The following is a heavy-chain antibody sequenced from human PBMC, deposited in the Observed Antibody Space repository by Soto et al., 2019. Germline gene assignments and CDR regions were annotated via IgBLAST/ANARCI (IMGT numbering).Heavy chain of an antibody. V-gene: IGHV3-30*18. D-gene: IGHD3-10*01. J-gene: IGHJ6*02. Sequence: SLRLSCARSVFTLSSYGIHRVLPKPVKVLEWVAAISYDGINKYYADSVKGRFTISRDNSKNTLYLQMNSLRAEDTAVYYCAKDSARGGYDYYYGMGVWGQGSTVTVSS. CDR1: VFTLSSYG. CDR3: AKDSARGGYDYYYGMGV. CDR2: ISYDGINK.